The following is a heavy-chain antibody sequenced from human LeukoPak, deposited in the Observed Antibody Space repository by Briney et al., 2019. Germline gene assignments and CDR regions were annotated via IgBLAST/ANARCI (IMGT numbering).Heavy chain of an antibody. CDR1: GFTFSSYW. CDR2: INSDGSST. J-gene: IGHJ6*03. CDR3: ARVGSIAARPGYYYYYMDV. V-gene: IGHV3-74*01. D-gene: IGHD6-6*01. Sequence: GGSLRLSCAASGFTFSSYWMHWVRQAPGKGLVWVSRINSDGSSTSYADSVKGRFTISRDNAKNTLYLQMNSLRAEDTAVYYCARVGSIAARPGYYYYYMDVWGKGTTVTDSS.